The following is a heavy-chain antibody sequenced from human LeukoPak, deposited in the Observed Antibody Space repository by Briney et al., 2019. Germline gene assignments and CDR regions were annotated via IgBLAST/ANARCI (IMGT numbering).Heavy chain of an antibody. CDR3: AREITMVRGGRHWFDP. CDR1: GGSISSYY. Sequence: SETLSVTCTVSGGSISSYYWSWIRQPPGKGLEWIGYIYYSGSTNYNPSLKSRVTISVDTSKNQFSLKLSSVTAADTAVYYCAREITMVRGGRHWFDPWGQGTLVTVSS. D-gene: IGHD3-10*01. J-gene: IGHJ5*02. CDR2: IYYSGST. V-gene: IGHV4-59*01.